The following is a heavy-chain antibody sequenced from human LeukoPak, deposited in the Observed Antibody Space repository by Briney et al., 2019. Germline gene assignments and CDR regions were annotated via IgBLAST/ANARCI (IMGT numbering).Heavy chain of an antibody. Sequence: PGGSLRLSCAASGFTFSSYAMHWVRQAPGKGLEWVAIISYDGSNTYYADSVKGRFTISRDNAKNSLYLQMNSLRAEDTAVYYCARDEPTFHDYSKEGYWGQGTLVTVPS. CDR2: ISYDGSNT. J-gene: IGHJ4*02. CDR3: ARDEPTFHDYSKEGY. CDR1: GFTFSSYA. D-gene: IGHD4-11*01. V-gene: IGHV3-30-3*01.